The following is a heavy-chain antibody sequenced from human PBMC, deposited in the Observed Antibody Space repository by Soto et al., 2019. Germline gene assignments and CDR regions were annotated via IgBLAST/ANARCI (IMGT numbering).Heavy chain of an antibody. D-gene: IGHD2-21*02. V-gene: IGHV3-23*01. CDR2: ISGSGGST. J-gene: IGHJ6*02. CDR1: GFTFSNYA. CDR3: AKAQGTVSYYRYGMDV. Sequence: VQLLGSGGGLVQPGGSLRLSCAASGFTFSNYAMSWVRQAPGKGLEWVSGISGSGGSTYYADSVKGRFTISRDNSKNTLYLQMNSLRAEDTAVYYCAKAQGTVSYYRYGMDVWGQGTTVTVSS.